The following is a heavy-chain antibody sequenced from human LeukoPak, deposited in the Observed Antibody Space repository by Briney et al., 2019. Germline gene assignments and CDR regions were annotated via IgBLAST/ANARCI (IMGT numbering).Heavy chain of an antibody. CDR2: IRYNGSNK. CDR1: GFTFSSYG. CDR3: APMTYTAFDI. Sequence: GGSLRLSCAASGFTFSSYGTHWVRQAPGKGLEWVAFIRYNGSNKYYADSVKGRFTISRDNSKNTLYLQMNSLRAEDTAVYYCAPMTYTAFDIWGQGTMVTVSS. J-gene: IGHJ3*02. V-gene: IGHV3-30*02. D-gene: IGHD2-2*02.